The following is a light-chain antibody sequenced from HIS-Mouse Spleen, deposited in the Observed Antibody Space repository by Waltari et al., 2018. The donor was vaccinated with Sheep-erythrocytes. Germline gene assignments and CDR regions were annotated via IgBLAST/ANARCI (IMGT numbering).Light chain of an antibody. V-gene: IGLV2-11*01. CDR1: SSDVGGYNY. Sequence: QSALTQPRPVSGSPGQSVTISCTGTSSDVGGYNYVSWYQQHPGKAPKLMIYDVSKRPSGVPDRFSGSTSGNTASLTISGLQAEDEADYYCCSYAGSYNHVFATGTKVTVL. CDR2: DVS. CDR3: CSYAGSYNHV. J-gene: IGLJ1*01.